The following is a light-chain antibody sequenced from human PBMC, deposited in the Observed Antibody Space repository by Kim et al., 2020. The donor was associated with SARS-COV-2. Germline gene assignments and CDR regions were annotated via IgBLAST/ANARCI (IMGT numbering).Light chain of an antibody. Sequence: GQSIIISCTGTSSDVVGNDYVSWYQQHPGKAPKVMVYNVNNRPSGVSNRFSGSKSGNTASLTISGLQAEDEADYYCSSYTSSSTVIFGGGTQLTVL. CDR3: SSYTSSSTVI. V-gene: IGLV2-14*03. J-gene: IGLJ2*01. CDR2: NVN. CDR1: SSDVVGNDY.